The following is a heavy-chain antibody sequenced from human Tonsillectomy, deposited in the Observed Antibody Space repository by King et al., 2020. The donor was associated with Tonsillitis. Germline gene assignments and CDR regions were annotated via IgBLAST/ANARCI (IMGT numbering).Heavy chain of an antibody. CDR2: IWYNGSNK. J-gene: IGHJ6*03. CDR1: GFTFSSYG. CDR3: ARDGTAYYYTDV. D-gene: IGHD2-8*02. V-gene: IGHV3-33*08. Sequence: VQLVESGGGVVQPGRSLRLSCAASGFTFSSYGMHWVRQAPGKGLEWVAVIWYNGSNKYYADSVKGRFTISRDNSKNTLYLQMDSLRAEDTAVYYCARDGTAYYYTDVWGKGTTVTVSS.